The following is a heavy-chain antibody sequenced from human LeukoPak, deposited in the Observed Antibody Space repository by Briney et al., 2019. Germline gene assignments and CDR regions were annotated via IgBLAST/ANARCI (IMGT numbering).Heavy chain of an antibody. CDR2: ISGSGGST. J-gene: IGHJ3*02. D-gene: IGHD3-22*01. CDR3: AKSRGHYDSSGYVDAFDI. V-gene: IGHV3-23*01. CDR1: GFTFSSYA. Sequence: GGSLRLSCAASGFTFSSYAMSWVRQAPGKGLEWVSAISGSGGSTYYADSVKGRFTISRDNSKNTLYLQMNSLRAEDTAVYYCAKSRGHYDSSGYVDAFDIWGQGTMVTVSS.